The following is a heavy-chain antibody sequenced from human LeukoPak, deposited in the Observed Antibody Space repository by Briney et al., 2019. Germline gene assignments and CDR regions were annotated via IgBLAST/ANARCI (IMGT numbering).Heavy chain of an antibody. CDR3: ARDRGDFWSGYYTNYFDY. J-gene: IGHJ4*02. D-gene: IGHD3-3*01. CDR1: GFTFSSYR. V-gene: IGHV3-48*01. Sequence: GGSLRLSCAASGFTFSSYRMNWVRQAPGKGLEWVSYISSSSSSIYYADSVKGRFTISRDNAKNSLYLQMNSLRAEDTAVYYCARDRGDFWSGYYTNYFDYWGQGTLVTVSS. CDR2: ISSSSSSI.